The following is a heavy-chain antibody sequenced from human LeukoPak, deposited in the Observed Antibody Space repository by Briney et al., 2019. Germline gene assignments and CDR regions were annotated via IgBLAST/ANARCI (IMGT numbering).Heavy chain of an antibody. V-gene: IGHV3-7*01. J-gene: IGHJ5*02. CDR2: IKEDGTKK. CDR3: ARGAAGYDP. Sequence: GGSLRLSCAASGFTFNTFWMSWVRQTPGKGLEWVANIKEDGTKKYYVDSVKGRFTISRDNAENSLYLQMNSLRAEDTAVYYCARGAAGYDPWGQGTLVTVSS. D-gene: IGHD6-13*01. CDR1: GFTFNTFW.